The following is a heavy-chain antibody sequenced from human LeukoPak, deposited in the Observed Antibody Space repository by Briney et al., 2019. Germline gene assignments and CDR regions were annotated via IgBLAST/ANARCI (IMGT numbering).Heavy chain of an antibody. J-gene: IGHJ4*02. CDR2: IYPGDSDT. CDR1: GYNFANYW. CDR3: ARQDITAAGFDF. V-gene: IGHV5-51*01. D-gene: IGHD6-13*01. Sequence: PGESLKISCKCSGYNFANYWIAWVRQMPGKGLEWMGIIYPGDSDTRYSPSFQGQVTISADKSISIAYLQWSSLKASDTAMYCCARQDITAAGFDFWGQGTLVTVSS.